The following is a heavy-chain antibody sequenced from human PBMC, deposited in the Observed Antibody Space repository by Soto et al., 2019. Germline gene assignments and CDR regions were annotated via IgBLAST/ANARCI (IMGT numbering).Heavy chain of an antibody. D-gene: IGHD2-21*02. Sequence: PGGSLRLSCAASGFTFSSYGMHWVRQAPGKGLEWVAVIWYDGSNKYYADSVKGRFTISRDNSKNTLYLQMNSLRAEDTAVYYCARDGCGGDCYYLKHWGQGTLVTVSS. J-gene: IGHJ1*01. CDR1: GFTFSSYG. V-gene: IGHV3-33*01. CDR3: ARDGCGGDCYYLKH. CDR2: IWYDGSNK.